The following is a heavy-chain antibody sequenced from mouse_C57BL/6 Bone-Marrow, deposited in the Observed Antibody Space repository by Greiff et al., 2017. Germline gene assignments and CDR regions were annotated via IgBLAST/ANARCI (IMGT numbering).Heavy chain of an antibody. CDR2: ISSGSSTI. V-gene: IGHV5-17*01. J-gene: IGHJ4*01. D-gene: IGHD2-5*01. Sequence: EVMLVESGGGLVKPGGSLKLSCAASGFTFSDYGMHWVRQAPEKGLEWVAYISSGSSTIYYADTVKGRFTISRDNAKNTLFLQMTSLRSEDTAMYYCASYYSKDYYAMDYWGQGTSVTVSS. CDR1: GFTFSDYG. CDR3: ASYYSKDYYAMDY.